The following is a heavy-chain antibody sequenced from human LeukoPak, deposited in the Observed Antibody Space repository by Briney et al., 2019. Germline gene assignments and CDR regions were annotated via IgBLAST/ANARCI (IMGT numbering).Heavy chain of an antibody. CDR2: IYYSGST. D-gene: IGHD6-19*01. CDR3: ASLAVAGLSEGY. J-gene: IGHJ4*02. Sequence: SETLSLTCTVSGGSISSDSYYWAWVRQPPGKGLEWIASIYYSGSTYYNPSLKSRVTISVDTSRIQFSLKLSSVTAADTAVYYCASLAVAGLSEGYWGQGTLVIVSS. V-gene: IGHV4-39*01. CDR1: GGSISSDSYY.